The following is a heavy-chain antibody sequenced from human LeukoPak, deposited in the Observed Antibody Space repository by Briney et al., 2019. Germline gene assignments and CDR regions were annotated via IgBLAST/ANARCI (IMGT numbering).Heavy chain of an antibody. V-gene: IGHV3-30*04. J-gene: IGHJ4*02. CDR1: GFTFSSYA. CDR3: ARVGITMVRGVPAPIDY. CDR2: IPYDGSNK. D-gene: IGHD3-10*01. Sequence: PGRSLRLSCAASGFTFSSYAMHWVRQAPGKGLEWVAVIPYDGSNKYYADSVKGRFTISRDNSKNTLYLQMNSLRAEDTAVYYCARVGITMVRGVPAPIDYWGQGTLVTVSS.